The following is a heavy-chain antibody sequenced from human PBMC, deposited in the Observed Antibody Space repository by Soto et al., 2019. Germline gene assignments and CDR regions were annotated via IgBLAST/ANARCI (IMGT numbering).Heavy chain of an antibody. J-gene: IGHJ4*02. V-gene: IGHV6-1*01. CDR3: ARAVYYDFWSGYYITPPFDY. Sequence: SQTLSLTCVISGDSVSSNSAAWNWIRQSPSRGLEWLGRTYYRSKWYNDYAVSVKSRITINPDTSKNQFSLQLNSVTPEDTAVYYCARAVYYDFWSGYYITPPFDYWGQGTLVTVYS. D-gene: IGHD3-3*01. CDR1: GDSVSSNSAA. CDR2: TYYRSKWYN.